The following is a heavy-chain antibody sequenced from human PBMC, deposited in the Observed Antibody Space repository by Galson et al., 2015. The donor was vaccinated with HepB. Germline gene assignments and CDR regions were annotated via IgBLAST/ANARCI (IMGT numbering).Heavy chain of an antibody. CDR1: GFRFSGHA. D-gene: IGHD2-21*01. V-gene: IGHV3-30*04. CDR2: ISHDAKDI. J-gene: IGHJ4*02. Sequence: SLRLSCAASGFRFSGHALHWVRQAPGKGLEWVAFISHDAKDIFYADSVKGRFSISRDNSKNTLFLQMSSLSADDTAFYFCATFSRGVMVVAQCFDSWGRGTLVPV. CDR3: ATFSRGVMVVAQCFDS.